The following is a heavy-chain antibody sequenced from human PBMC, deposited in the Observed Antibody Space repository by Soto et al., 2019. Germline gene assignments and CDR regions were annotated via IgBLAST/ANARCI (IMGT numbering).Heavy chain of an antibody. D-gene: IGHD3-16*01. CDR1: VFTFSSYA. J-gene: IGHJ4*02. V-gene: IGHV3-23*01. CDR3: CGGVLSRY. CDR2: ISGSGGST. Sequence: LRLSCAASVFTFSSYAMSWVRQAPGKGLEWVSDISGSGGSTYYADSVKGRFTISRDNSKNTLYLQMDSLRAEDTAVYYCCGGVLSRYWVQGNLVTVSS.